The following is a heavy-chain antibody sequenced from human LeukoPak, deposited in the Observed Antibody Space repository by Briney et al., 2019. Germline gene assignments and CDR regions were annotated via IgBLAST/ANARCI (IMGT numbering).Heavy chain of an antibody. V-gene: IGHV3-74*01. J-gene: IGHJ1*01. CDR2: IKSDGSIT. D-gene: IGHD4-17*01. Sequence: GGSLRLSCAASGFSFSRYWMHWVRQAPGKGLVWISRIKSDGSITNYADSVRGRFTVSRDNAKNTLYLQMNSMRAEDTAVYHCASFSYGVYNHATWGQGTPVTVSS. CDR1: GFSFSRYW. CDR3: ASFSYGVYNHAT.